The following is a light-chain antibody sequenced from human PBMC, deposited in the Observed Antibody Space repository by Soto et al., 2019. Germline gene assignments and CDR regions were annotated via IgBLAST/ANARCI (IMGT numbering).Light chain of an antibody. CDR2: STH. CDR3: VLYMGSGIEV. V-gene: IGLV8-61*01. Sequence: QAVVTQEPSLSVSPGGTVTLTCGLSSGSVSTSYYPSWYQQTPGQAPRTLIYSTHTRSSGVPDRFSGSILVNKAALTITGAQADDESDYYCVLYMGSGIEVVGGGTKLTGL. CDR1: SGSVSTSYY. J-gene: IGLJ3*02.